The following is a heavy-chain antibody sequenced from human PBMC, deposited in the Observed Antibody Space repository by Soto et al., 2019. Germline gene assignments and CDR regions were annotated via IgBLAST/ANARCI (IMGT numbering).Heavy chain of an antibody. CDR3: TTDPFMIYCSSTSCYSDWFDP. D-gene: IGHD2-2*01. Sequence: GGSLRLSCAASGFTFSNAWMSWVRQAPGKGLEWVGRIKSKTDGGTTDYAAPVKGRFTISRDDSKNTLYLQMNSLKTEDTAVYYCTTDPFMIYCSSTSCYSDWFDPWGQGTLVTVSS. CDR2: IKSKTDGGTT. J-gene: IGHJ5*02. V-gene: IGHV3-15*01. CDR1: GFTFSNAW.